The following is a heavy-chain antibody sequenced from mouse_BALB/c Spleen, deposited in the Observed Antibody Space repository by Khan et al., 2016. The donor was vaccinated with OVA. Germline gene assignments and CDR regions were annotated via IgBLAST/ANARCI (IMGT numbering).Heavy chain of an antibody. CDR3: ARGNYYGYYFDY. J-gene: IGHJ2*01. D-gene: IGHD1-1*01. CDR1: GYSITSGYA. V-gene: IGHV3-2*02. CDR2: ISYSGVT. Sequence: EVQLVESGPGLVKPSQSLSLTCTVTGYSITSGYAWNWIRQFPGNKLEWMGYISYSGVTSYTPSLKSRISITRDTSKNQFFLQLNYVTTEDTATYDCARGNYYGYYFDYWGQGTTLTVSS.